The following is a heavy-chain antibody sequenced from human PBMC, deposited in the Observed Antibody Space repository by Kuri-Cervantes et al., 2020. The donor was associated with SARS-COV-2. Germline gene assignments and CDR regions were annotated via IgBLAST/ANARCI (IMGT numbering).Heavy chain of an antibody. CDR2: IYHSGST. CDR3: ATEVGDY. J-gene: IGHJ4*02. V-gene: IGHV4-38-2*01. Sequence: SETLSLTCAVSGYSISSGYYWGWIRQPPGKGLEWIGGIYHSGSTYYNPSLKSRVTISVDTSKNQFSLKLSSVTAADTAVYYCATEVGDYWGQGTLVTVSS. D-gene: IGHD1-26*01. CDR1: GYSISSGYY.